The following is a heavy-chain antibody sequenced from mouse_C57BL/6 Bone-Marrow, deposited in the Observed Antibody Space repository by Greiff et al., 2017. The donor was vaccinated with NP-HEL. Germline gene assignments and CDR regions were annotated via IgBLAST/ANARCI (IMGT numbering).Heavy chain of an antibody. CDR1: GYTFTSYG. CDR2: ISPRSGNT. V-gene: IGHV1-81*01. D-gene: IGHD1-1*01. J-gene: IGHJ2*01. Sequence: QVQLQQSGAELARPGASVKLSCKASGYTFTSYGISWVKQRTGQGLEWIGEISPRSGNTYYNEKFKGKATLTADKSSRTAYMSLRSLTSEDSAVSFCARASYGSKGDDYWGQGTTLTVSS. CDR3: ARASYGSKGDDY.